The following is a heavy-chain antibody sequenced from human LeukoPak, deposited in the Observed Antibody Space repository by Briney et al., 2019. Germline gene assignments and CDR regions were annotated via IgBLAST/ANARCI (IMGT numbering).Heavy chain of an antibody. CDR2: IHTSRNT. V-gene: IGHV4-61*02. CDR1: GASINSGSHY. CDR3: ARWYYYYYGMDV. Sequence: SETLSLTCTVSGASINSGSHYWSWIRLPAGKGLEWIGRIHTSRNTNYNPSLKSRVTISLDAAKNQFSLKLSSVTAADTAVYYCARWYYYYYGMDVWGQGTTVTVSS. J-gene: IGHJ6*02.